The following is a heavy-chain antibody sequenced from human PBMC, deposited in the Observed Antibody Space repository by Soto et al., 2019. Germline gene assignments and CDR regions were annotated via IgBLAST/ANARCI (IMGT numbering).Heavy chain of an antibody. CDR3: ARAPRFLEWLSKYYYGMDV. V-gene: IGHV4-34*01. CDR2: INHSGST. Sequence: PETLPLTCAVYGGSFSGYYWSWIRQPPGKGLEWIGEINHSGSTNYNPSLKSRVTISVDTSKNQFSLKLSSVTAADTAVYYCARAPRFLEWLSKYYYGMDVWCQCNTVT. CDR1: GGSFSGYY. D-gene: IGHD3-3*01. J-gene: IGHJ6*02.